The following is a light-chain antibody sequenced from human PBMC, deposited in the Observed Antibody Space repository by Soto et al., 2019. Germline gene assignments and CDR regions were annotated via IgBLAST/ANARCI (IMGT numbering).Light chain of an antibody. Sequence: EIVMTQSPATLSVSPGERATLSCRASQSVSYNLAWYQQKPGQGPRLLIYGAFTRATGIPARFSGSGSWTEFTLTISSLQSEDFAVYYCQQYKNWPPLTFGGGTKVEIK. CDR2: GAF. J-gene: IGKJ4*01. CDR3: QQYKNWPPLT. CDR1: QSVSYN. V-gene: IGKV3-15*01.